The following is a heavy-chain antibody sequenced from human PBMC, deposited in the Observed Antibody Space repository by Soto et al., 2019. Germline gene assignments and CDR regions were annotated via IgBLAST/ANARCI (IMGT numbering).Heavy chain of an antibody. J-gene: IGHJ3*02. CDR1: GGSISSGGYY. CDR2: VYYSGST. D-gene: IGHD2-2*01. CDR3: ARAGNGRALYCSSTSCYAFDI. Sequence: SGTLSLTCTVSGGSISSGGYYWSWIRPHPGKGLEWIGYVYYSGSTYYNPYLKSRVTISGDTSKNQFSLKLSTVTAADTAVYYCARAGNGRALYCSSTSCYAFDIWGQGTMVTVSS. V-gene: IGHV4-31*03.